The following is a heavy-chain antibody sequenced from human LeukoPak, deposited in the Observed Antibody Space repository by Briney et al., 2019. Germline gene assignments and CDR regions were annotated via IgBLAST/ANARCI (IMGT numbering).Heavy chain of an antibody. CDR2: INPNSGVT. Sequence: ASVKVSCKASRYTFTGYYMHWVRQAPGQGLEWMGWINPNSGVTDYAQNFQGRVTMTRDTSISTAYVELSRLRSDDTAVYYCSRGAGEGYTYGRYYFDYWGQGTLVTVSS. D-gene: IGHD5-18*01. V-gene: IGHV1-2*02. CDR1: RYTFTGYY. CDR3: SRGAGEGYTYGRYYFDY. J-gene: IGHJ4*02.